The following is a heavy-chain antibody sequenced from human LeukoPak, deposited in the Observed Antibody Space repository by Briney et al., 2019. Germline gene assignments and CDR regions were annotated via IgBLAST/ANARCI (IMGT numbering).Heavy chain of an antibody. CDR1: GFTVSSNY. V-gene: IGHV3-53*01. Sequence: GGSLRLSCAASGFTVSSNYMSWVRQAPGKGLEWVSVIYSGGSTYYADSVKGRFTISRDNSKNTLYLQMNSLRAEDTAVYYCARDGIGYSSGWYLYMDVWGKGTTVTVSS. J-gene: IGHJ6*03. D-gene: IGHD6-19*01. CDR2: IYSGGST. CDR3: ARDGIGYSSGWYLYMDV.